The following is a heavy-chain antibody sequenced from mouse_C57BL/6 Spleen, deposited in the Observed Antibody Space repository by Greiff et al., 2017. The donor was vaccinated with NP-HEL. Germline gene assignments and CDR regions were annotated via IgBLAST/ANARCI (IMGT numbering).Heavy chain of an antibody. Sequence: VQLQQSGAELARPGASVKMSCKASGYTFTSYTMHWVKQRPGQGLEWIGYINPSSGYTKYNQKFKDKATLTADKSSSTAYMQLSSLTSEDSAVYDCARSLYGNYWYFDVWGTGTTVTVSS. CDR3: ARSLYGNYWYFDV. CDR2: INPSSGYT. J-gene: IGHJ1*03. CDR1: GYTFTSYT. D-gene: IGHD2-1*01. V-gene: IGHV1-4*01.